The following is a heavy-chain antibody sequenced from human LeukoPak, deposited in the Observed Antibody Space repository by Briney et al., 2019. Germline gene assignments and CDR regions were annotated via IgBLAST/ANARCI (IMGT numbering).Heavy chain of an antibody. Sequence: PGGSLRLSCAASGFTFSRYWMFWVRQAPGKGLVWVSRINSDGTSTNYADSVKGRFTISRDNSKNTLYLQMNSLRAEDVAVYFCAKNSGYNWQYFFDYWGQGTLVTVSS. V-gene: IGHV3-74*01. CDR3: AKNSGYNWQYFFDY. CDR2: INSDGTST. J-gene: IGHJ4*02. CDR1: GFTFSRYW. D-gene: IGHD6-25*01.